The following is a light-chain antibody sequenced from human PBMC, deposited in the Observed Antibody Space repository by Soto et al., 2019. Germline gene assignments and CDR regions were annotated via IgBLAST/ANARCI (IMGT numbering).Light chain of an antibody. CDR2: DAS. V-gene: IGKV3-20*01. CDR3: QEYGPSPQP. CDR1: KSVGNNF. J-gene: IGKJ1*01. Sequence: EIVLTQSPGTLSLSPGERATLPCGASKSVGNNFLAWYQQKPGQAPTLLIYDASSRASGIPHRFRGSGSETAFTLTVSRLEMEDFAVYFCQEYGPSPQPFGPGTKVDIK.